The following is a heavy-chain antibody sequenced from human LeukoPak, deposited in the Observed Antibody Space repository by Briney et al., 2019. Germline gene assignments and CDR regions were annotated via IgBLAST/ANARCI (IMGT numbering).Heavy chain of an antibody. V-gene: IGHV3-11*01. J-gene: IGHJ5*02. Sequence: GGSLRLSCAASGFTFSDYYMSWIRHAPQKGLEWVSYISNSGSTIYYADSVKGRFTISRDNAKNSLYLQMNSLRAEDTAVYYCARDYYASESYYNPSWGQGTLVTVSS. CDR1: GFTFSDYY. D-gene: IGHD3-10*01. CDR3: ARDYYASESYYNPS. CDR2: ISNSGSTI.